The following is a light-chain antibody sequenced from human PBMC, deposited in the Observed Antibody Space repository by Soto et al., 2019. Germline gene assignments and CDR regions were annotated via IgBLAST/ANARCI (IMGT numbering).Light chain of an antibody. Sequence: EVVMTQSPATLSVSPGERATLSCRASQTVRSNLAWYQQKPGQAPRLLIYGASTRATGIPARFSGSGSGTEFTLTITSLQSEDFALYFCQQYNDWPPLTFGGGTKVDIK. CDR2: GAS. J-gene: IGKJ4*01. CDR1: QTVRSN. V-gene: IGKV3-15*01. CDR3: QQYNDWPPLT.